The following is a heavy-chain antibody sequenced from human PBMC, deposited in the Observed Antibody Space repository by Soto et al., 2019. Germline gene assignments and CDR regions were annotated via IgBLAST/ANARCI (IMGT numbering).Heavy chain of an antibody. Sequence: SETLSLTCTVSGGSISSGGYYWSWIRQHPGTGLEWIGHISYSGSTYYNTSLKSRVTISVDTSKNQFSLKLSSVTAADTAVYYCARGGGLMHLFDYWGQGTLVTVSS. CDR3: ARGGGLMHLFDY. CDR1: GGSISSGGYY. CDR2: ISYSGST. V-gene: IGHV4-31*03. J-gene: IGHJ4*02. D-gene: IGHD3-16*01.